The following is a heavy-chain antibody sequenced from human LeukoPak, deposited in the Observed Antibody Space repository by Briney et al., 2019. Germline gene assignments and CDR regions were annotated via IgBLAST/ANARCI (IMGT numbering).Heavy chain of an antibody. CDR1: GGSFSGYY. D-gene: IGHD3-10*01. Sequence: SETLSLTCAVYGGSFSGYYWSWIRQPPGKGLEWIGEINHSGSTNYNPSLKSRVPISVDTSKNQFSLKLSSVTAADTAVYYWARGNTYYYGSGSYYHLSPWGQGTLVTVSS. CDR3: ARGNTYYYGSGSYYHLSP. CDR2: INHSGST. V-gene: IGHV4-34*01. J-gene: IGHJ5*02.